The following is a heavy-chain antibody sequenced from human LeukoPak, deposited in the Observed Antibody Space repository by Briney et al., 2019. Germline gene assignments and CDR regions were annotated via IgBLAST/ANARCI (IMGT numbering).Heavy chain of an antibody. Sequence: PGGSLRLSCAASGFTFSSYGMHWVRQAPGKGLEWVAVISYDGSNKYYADSVKGRFTISRDNSKNTLYLQMNSLRAEDTAVYYCARDQAIGASIGYYFDYWGQGTLVTVSS. V-gene: IGHV3-30*03. D-gene: IGHD3-10*01. J-gene: IGHJ4*02. CDR1: GFTFSSYG. CDR3: ARDQAIGASIGYYFDY. CDR2: ISYDGSNK.